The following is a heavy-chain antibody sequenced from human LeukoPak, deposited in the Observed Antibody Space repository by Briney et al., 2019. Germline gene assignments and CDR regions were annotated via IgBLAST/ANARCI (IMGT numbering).Heavy chain of an antibody. CDR3: ARGGGWSPYYFDY. CDR1: GGSISSYY. Sequence: PSETLSLTCTVSGGSISSYYWSWIRQPPGKGLEWIGYIYYSGSTSYNPSLKSRLTISVDTSKNQFSLKVSSVTAADTAVYYCARGGGWSPYYFDYWGQGTLVTVSS. CDR2: IYYSGST. V-gene: IGHV4-59*12. J-gene: IGHJ4*02. D-gene: IGHD6-19*01.